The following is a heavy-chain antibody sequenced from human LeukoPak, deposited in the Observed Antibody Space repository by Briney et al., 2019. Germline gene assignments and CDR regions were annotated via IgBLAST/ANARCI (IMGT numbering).Heavy chain of an antibody. D-gene: IGHD3-3*01. Sequence: GGSLSLSCAASGFTFSSYSMNWVRQAAGKGLEWVSSISSSSSYIYYADSVKGRFTISRDNAKNSLYLQMNSLRAEDTAVYYCARGTWSGYPSYYYYYYMDVWGKGTTVTVSS. J-gene: IGHJ6*03. CDR1: GFTFSSYS. CDR2: ISSSSSYI. CDR3: ARGTWSGYPSYYYYYYMDV. V-gene: IGHV3-21*01.